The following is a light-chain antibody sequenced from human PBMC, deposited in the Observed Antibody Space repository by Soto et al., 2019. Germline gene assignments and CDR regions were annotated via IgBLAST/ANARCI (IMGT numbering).Light chain of an antibody. CDR1: QGIRND. CDR3: LQDYNDPPYT. Sequence: AIQMTQSPSSLSASVGDRVTITCRASQGIRNDLGWYQQKPGKAPKLLIYAASSLPSGVPPRFSASGSGTDFTLTISSLQPEDFATYSGLQDYNDPPYTFGQGTKLEIK. CDR2: AAS. V-gene: IGKV1-6*01. J-gene: IGKJ2*01.